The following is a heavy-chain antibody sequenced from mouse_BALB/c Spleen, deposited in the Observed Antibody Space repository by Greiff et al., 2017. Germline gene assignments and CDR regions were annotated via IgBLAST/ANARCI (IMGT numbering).Heavy chain of an antibody. V-gene: IGHV5-6*01. CDR1: GFTFSSYG. Sequence: VQLKESGGDLVKPGGSLKLSCAASGFTFSSYGMSWVRQTPDKRLEWVATISSGGSYTYYPDSVKGRFTISRDNAKNTLYLQMSSLKSEDTAMYYCARQGQVRRGGYFDYWGKGTTLTVSS. D-gene: IGHD2-14*01. CDR3: ARQGQVRRGGYFDY. J-gene: IGHJ2*01. CDR2: ISSGGSYT.